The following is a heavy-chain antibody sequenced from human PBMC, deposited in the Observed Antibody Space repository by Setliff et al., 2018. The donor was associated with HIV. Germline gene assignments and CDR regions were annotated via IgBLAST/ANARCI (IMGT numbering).Heavy chain of an antibody. V-gene: IGHV4-34*01. CDR3: ARYVAYDEDDFDI. Sequence: SETLSLTCAVYGGSFSNYYWSWIRQPPGKGLEWIGEINYSGSTKYNPSLKSRVTMSVDTSKNQFSLKLNSVTAADTAVYYYARYVAYDEDDFDIWGQGTMVTVS. CDR2: INYSGST. J-gene: IGHJ3*02. CDR1: GGSFSNYY. D-gene: IGHD3-16*01.